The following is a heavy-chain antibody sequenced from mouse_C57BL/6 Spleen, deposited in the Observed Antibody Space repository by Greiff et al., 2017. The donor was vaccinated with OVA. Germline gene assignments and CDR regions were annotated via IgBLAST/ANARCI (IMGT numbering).Heavy chain of an antibody. CDR1: GYAFTNYL. CDR3: ARSGYDRFAY. Sequence: QVQLKQSGAELVRPGTSVKVSCKASGYAFTNYLIEWVKQRPGQGLEWIGVINPGSGGTNYNEKFKGKATLTADKSSSTAYMQLSSLTSEDSAVYFCARSGYDRFAYWGQGTLVTVSA. D-gene: IGHD2-2*01. V-gene: IGHV1-54*01. CDR2: INPGSGGT. J-gene: IGHJ3*01.